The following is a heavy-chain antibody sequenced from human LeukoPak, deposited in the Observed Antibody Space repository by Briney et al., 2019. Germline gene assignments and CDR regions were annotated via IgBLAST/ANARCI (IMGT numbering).Heavy chain of an antibody. CDR1: GGTFSSYA. CDR3: ARAPYYDSSGYPSG. Sequence: ASVKVSCKASGGTFSSYAISWVRQAPGQGLEWMGGIIPIFGTANYAQKFQGRVTITTDESTSTAYMELRSLRSDDTAVYYCARAPYYDSSGYPSGWGQGTLVTVSS. J-gene: IGHJ4*02. CDR2: IIPIFGTA. D-gene: IGHD3-22*01. V-gene: IGHV1-69*05.